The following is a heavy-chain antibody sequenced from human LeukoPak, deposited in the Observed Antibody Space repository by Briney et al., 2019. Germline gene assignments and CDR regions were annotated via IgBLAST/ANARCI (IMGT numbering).Heavy chain of an antibody. V-gene: IGHV1-2*02. CDR2: IHTSNGAT. CDR3: ASEAYCNGNRCSLQRVAS. D-gene: IGHD2-15*01. Sequence: ASVKVSCKASGYTFTTYYMHWVRQAPGQGLEWMGWIHTSNGATNYALKLQGRVTITRATSIATAYIELPHLISDDTAIYYCASEAYCNGNRCSLQRVASWGQGTLVTVSS. CDR1: GYTFTTYY. J-gene: IGHJ4*02.